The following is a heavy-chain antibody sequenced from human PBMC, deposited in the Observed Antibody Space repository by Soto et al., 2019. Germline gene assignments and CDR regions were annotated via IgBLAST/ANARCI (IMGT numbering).Heavy chain of an antibody. CDR1: GYTFTAYY. CDR2: INPSTGAA. V-gene: IGHV1-2*02. D-gene: IGHD3-3*01. Sequence: QLHLVQSGAVVKKPGASVTVSCSASGYTFTAYYMRWVRQAPGRGLEWMGGINPSTGAAKYTQKCQARVNMTRDTSTSTVFMELSGLTSEDTAVFYWARGGGVGVAGSAAFDMWGQGTLVTVSS. CDR3: ARGGGVGVAGSAAFDM. J-gene: IGHJ3*02.